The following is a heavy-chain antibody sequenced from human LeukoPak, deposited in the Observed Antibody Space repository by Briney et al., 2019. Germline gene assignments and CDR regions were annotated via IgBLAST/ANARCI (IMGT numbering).Heavy chain of an antibody. CDR2: INPNSGGT. CDR1: XYXXTXXD. CDR3: ASYDSSGYYLGY. J-gene: IGHJ4*02. V-gene: IGHV1-2*02. Sequence: SXYXXTXXDMHWVRQAPGQGLEWMGWINPNSGGTNYAQKFQGRVTMTRDTSISTAYMELSRLRSDDTAVYYCASYDSSGYYLGYWGQGTLVTVSS. D-gene: IGHD3-22*01.